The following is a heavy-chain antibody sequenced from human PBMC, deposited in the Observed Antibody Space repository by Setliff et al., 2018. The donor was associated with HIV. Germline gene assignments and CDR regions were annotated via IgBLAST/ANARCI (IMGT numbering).Heavy chain of an antibody. V-gene: IGHV4-61*09. CDR2: IYTSGST. J-gene: IGHJ5*02. D-gene: IGHD1-26*01. CDR1: GGSISSGSYY. CDR3: AIGGTSSNWFDP. Sequence: SETLSLTCTVSGGSISSGSYYWSWIRQPAGKGLEWIGHIYTSGSTNYNPSLKTRVTISVDTSKNQFSLKLTSVTAADTAVYYCAIGGTSSNWFDPWGQGTLVTVSS.